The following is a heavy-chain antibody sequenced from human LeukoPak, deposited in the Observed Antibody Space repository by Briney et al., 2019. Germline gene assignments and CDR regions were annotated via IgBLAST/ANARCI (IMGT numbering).Heavy chain of an antibody. CDR3: GRGRGYDSSGYYRYYYYYMDV. Sequence: SETLSLTCAVYGGSFSGYYWSWIRQPPGKGLEWIGEINHSGSTNYNPSLKSRVTISVDTSKNQFSLKLSSVTAADTAVYYCGRGRGYDSSGYYRYYYYYMDVWGKGTTVTVSS. V-gene: IGHV4-34*01. CDR2: INHSGST. J-gene: IGHJ6*03. CDR1: GGSFSGYY. D-gene: IGHD3-22*01.